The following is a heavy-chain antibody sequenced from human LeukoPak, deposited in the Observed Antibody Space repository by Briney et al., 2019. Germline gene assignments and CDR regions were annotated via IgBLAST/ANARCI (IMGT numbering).Heavy chain of an antibody. V-gene: IGHV4-34*01. J-gene: IGHJ4*02. CDR3: ARDTRSGYLSP. CDR2: INHSAST. Sequence: NPSETLSLTCAVYGGSFSGYYWSWIRQPPGKGLEWIGEINHSASTNYNPSLKSRVTISVDTSKNQFSLKLSSVTAADTAVYYCARDTRSGYLSPWGQGTLVTVSS. CDR1: GGSFSGYY. D-gene: IGHD3-3*01.